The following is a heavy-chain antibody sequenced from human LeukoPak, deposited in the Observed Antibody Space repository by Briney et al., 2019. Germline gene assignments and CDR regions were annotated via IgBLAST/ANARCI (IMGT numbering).Heavy chain of an antibody. D-gene: IGHD2-15*01. CDR3: AKFGGSCDFLDY. Sequence: SETLSLTCTVSGGSISTYYWSWIRQPPGKGLEWIAYIHYSGSTNYNPSLKSRVTISVDTSKKHLSLKLSSVTAADTAVYYWAKFGGSCDFLDYWGQGTLVTVSS. CDR1: GGSISTYY. J-gene: IGHJ4*02. V-gene: IGHV4-59*01. CDR2: IHYSGST.